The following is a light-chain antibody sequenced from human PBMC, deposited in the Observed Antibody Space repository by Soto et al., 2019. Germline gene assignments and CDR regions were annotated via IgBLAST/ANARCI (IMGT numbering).Light chain of an antibody. CDR3: VLYMGSGIWV. CDR1: SGSVSTSYY. J-gene: IGLJ3*02. Sequence: QTVVTQEPSFSVCPGGTVTLTCGLSSGSVSTSYYPSWYQQSPGQAPRTLIYTTGTRSSGVPDRFSGSILGNKAALTITGAQADDESDYYCVLYMGSGIWVFGGGTKVTVL. V-gene: IGLV8-61*01. CDR2: TTG.